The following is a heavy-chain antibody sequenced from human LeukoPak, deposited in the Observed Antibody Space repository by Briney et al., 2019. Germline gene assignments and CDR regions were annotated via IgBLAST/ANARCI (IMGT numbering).Heavy chain of an antibody. Sequence: ASVKVSCKASGYTFAGYHLHWVRQAPGQGLEWMGWINPNSGGTRYAQKFQGRVTMTRDTSISTACMELSRLRFDDTAVYYCARGHVVSPRYPFDPWGQGTLVSVSS. J-gene: IGHJ5*02. CDR1: GYTFAGYH. V-gene: IGHV1-2*02. D-gene: IGHD4-23*01. CDR3: ARGHVVSPRYPFDP. CDR2: INPNSGGT.